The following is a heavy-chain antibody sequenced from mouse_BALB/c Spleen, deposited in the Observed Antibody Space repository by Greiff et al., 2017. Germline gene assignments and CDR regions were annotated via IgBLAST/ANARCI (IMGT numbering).Heavy chain of an antibody. D-gene: IGHD2-2*01. CDR1: GFNIKDTY. CDR3: ASLWLRDY. CDR2: IDPANGNT. V-gene: IGHV14-3*02. Sequence: VQLKQSGAELVKPGASVKLSCTASGFNIKDTYMHWVKQRPEQGLEWIGRIDPANGNTKYDPKFQGKATITADTSSNTAYLQLSSLTSEDTAVYYCASLWLRDYWGQGTTLTVSS. J-gene: IGHJ2*01.